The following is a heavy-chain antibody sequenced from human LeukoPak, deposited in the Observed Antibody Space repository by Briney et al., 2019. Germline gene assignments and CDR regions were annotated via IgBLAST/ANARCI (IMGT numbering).Heavy chain of an antibody. CDR1: GFTFSSYA. V-gene: IGHV3-23*01. Sequence: GGSLRLSCAASGFTFSSYAMSWVRQAPGKGLEWVSGISGSGGSTYYADSVKGRFTISRDNSKNTLYLQMNSLRAEDTAVYYCAKPRSDYYYSAFHYWGQGTLVTVSS. CDR3: AKPRSDYYYSAFHY. J-gene: IGHJ4*02. CDR2: ISGSGGST. D-gene: IGHD3-22*01.